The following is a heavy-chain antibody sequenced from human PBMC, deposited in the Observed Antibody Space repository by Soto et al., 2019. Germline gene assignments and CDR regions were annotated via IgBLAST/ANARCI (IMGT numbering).Heavy chain of an antibody. CDR1: GGSFSGYY. D-gene: IGHD3-3*01. Sequence: SETLSLTCAVYGGSFSGYYWSWIRQPPGKGLEWIGEINHSGSTNYNPSLKSRVTISVDTSKNQFSLKLSSVTAADTAVYYCARSWNYDFWSGYRIPRYFDYWGQGTLVTVSS. J-gene: IGHJ4*02. CDR2: INHSGST. CDR3: ARSWNYDFWSGYRIPRYFDY. V-gene: IGHV4-34*01.